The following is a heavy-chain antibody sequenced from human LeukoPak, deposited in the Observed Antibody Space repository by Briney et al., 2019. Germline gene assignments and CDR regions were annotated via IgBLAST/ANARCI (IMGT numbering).Heavy chain of an antibody. Sequence: SVKVSCKASGGTFSSYAISWVRQAPGQGLEWMGRIIPILGIANYAQKFQGRVTMTRNTSISTAYMELSSLRSEDTAVYYCARGRKDSSGWYVIDYWGQGTLVTVSS. CDR2: IIPILGIA. CDR1: GGTFSSYA. J-gene: IGHJ4*02. V-gene: IGHV1-69*04. CDR3: ARGRKDSSGWYVIDY. D-gene: IGHD6-19*01.